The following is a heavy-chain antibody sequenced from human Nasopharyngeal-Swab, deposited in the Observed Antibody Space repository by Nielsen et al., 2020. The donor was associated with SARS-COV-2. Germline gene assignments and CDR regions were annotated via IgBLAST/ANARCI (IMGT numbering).Heavy chain of an antibody. CDR2: MNPNSVNT. J-gene: IGHJ4*02. Sequence: ASVKVSCKASGYTFTSYDINWVRQATGQGLEWMGWMNPNSVNTGYAQKFQGRVTMTRNTSISTAYMELSSLRSEDTAVYYCARGRRGIVGATVYYFDYRGQGTLVTVSS. CDR1: GYTFTSYD. D-gene: IGHD1-26*01. CDR3: ARGRRGIVGATVYYFDY. V-gene: IGHV1-8*01.